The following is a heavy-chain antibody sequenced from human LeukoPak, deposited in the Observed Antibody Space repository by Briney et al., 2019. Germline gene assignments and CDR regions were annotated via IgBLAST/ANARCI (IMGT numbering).Heavy chain of an antibody. D-gene: IGHD4-17*01. CDR3: ARAPPYGPWYFDL. Sequence: KPSETLSLTCTVSGGSISSYYWSWIRQPPGKGLEWIGYIYYSGSTNYNPSLKSRVTISVDTSKNQFSLKLSSVTAADTAVYYCARAPPYGPWYFDLWGRGTLVTVSS. CDR1: GGSISSYY. CDR2: IYYSGST. J-gene: IGHJ2*01. V-gene: IGHV4-59*01.